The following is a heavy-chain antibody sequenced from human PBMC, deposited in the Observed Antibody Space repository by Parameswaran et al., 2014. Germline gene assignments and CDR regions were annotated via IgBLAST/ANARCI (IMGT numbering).Heavy chain of an antibody. V-gene: IGHV4-30-4*01. J-gene: IGHJ4*02. CDR3: ARIKDFWSGRNFDY. Sequence: PGKGLEWIGYIYYSGSTYYNPSLKSRVTISVDTSKNQFSLKLSSVTAADTAVYYCARIKDFWSGRNFDYWGQGTLVTVSS. CDR2: IYYSGST. D-gene: IGHD3-3*01.